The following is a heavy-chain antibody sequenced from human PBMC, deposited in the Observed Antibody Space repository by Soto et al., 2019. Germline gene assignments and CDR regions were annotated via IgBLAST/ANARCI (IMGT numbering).Heavy chain of an antibody. Sequence: QVQRQESGPGLVKPSATLSLTCTVAGGSISSYYWSWIRQPPGKGLEWIGYIDYSGSTNYKPSLKRRVSKSVDTSNNQFSLKLSSVTAADTAVYYGARVGRGFDCWRGYYVSKNWFDPWGQGTLVTVSS. V-gene: IGHV4-59*01. CDR2: IDYSGST. CDR1: GGSISSYY. J-gene: IGHJ5*02. CDR3: ARVGRGFDCWRGYYVSKNWFDP. D-gene: IGHD3-3*01.